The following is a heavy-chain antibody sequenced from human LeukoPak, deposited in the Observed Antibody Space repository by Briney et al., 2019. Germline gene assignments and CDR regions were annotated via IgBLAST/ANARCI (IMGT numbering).Heavy chain of an antibody. CDR1: GGSISSYY. CDR2: IYYSGGT. CDR3: ARRADYGSDEHFDY. Sequence: SETLSLTCTVSGGSISSYYWSWIRQPPGKGLEWIGYIYYSGGTNYNPSLKSRVTISVDTSKNQFSLKLSSVTAADTAVYYCARRADYGSDEHFDYWGQGTLVTVSS. J-gene: IGHJ4*02. V-gene: IGHV4-59*01. D-gene: IGHD3-10*01.